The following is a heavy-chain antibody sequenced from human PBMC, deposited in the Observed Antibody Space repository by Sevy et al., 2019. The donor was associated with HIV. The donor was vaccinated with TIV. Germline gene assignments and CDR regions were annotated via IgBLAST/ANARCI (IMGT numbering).Heavy chain of an antibody. V-gene: IGHV3-30*02. CDR2: IQYDRTNK. D-gene: IGHD7-27*01. Sequence: GGSQRLSCAASGFTLTTYGMHWVRQAPGKGLEWVAFIQYDRTNKYYSDSVKGRFTISRDNSKNTVYLQMNSLRADDTAVYYCAKREKHWVINSYNYPMDVWGQGTTVTVSS. CDR1: GFTLTTYG. J-gene: IGHJ6*02. CDR3: AKREKHWVINSYNYPMDV.